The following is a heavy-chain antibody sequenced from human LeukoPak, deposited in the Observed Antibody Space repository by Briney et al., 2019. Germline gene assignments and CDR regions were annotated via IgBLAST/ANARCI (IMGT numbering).Heavy chain of an antibody. J-gene: IGHJ4*02. V-gene: IGHV3-7*01. CDR1: GFTFDDYA. Sequence: GGSLRLSCAASGFTFDDYAMHWVRQAPGKGLEWVASINEDGSSKWYVDSVKGRFTVSRDNAENSLHLQLNSLRVDDTAVYYCTRDYSNARDYWGQGTLVTVSS. D-gene: IGHD2-21*01. CDR3: TRDYSNARDY. CDR2: INEDGSSK.